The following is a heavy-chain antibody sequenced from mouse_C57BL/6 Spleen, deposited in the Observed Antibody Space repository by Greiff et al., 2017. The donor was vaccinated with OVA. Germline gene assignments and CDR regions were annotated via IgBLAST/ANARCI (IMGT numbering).Heavy chain of an antibody. V-gene: IGHV5-16*01. CDR1: GFTFSDYY. CDR3: ARGTDYAMDY. CDR2: INYDGSST. J-gene: IGHJ4*01. Sequence: EVKLVESEGGLVQPGSSMKLSCTASGFTFSDYYMAWVRQVPEKGLEWVANINYDGSSTYYLDSLKSRFIISRDNAKNILYLQMSSLKSEDTATYYCARGTDYAMDYWGQGTSVTVSS.